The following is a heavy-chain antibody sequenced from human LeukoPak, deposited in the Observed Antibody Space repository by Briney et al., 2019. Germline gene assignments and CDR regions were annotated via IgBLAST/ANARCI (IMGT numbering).Heavy chain of an antibody. CDR1: GGSFSGYY. CDR3: ARQYSNSPYYYYYYYMDV. Sequence: SETPSLTCAVYGGSFSGYYWSWIRQPPGKGLEWIGEINHSGSTNYNPSLKSRVTISVDTSKNQFSLKLSSVTAADTAVYYCARQYSNSPYYYYYYYMDVWGKGTTVTVSS. D-gene: IGHD4-11*01. V-gene: IGHV4-34*01. J-gene: IGHJ6*03. CDR2: INHSGST.